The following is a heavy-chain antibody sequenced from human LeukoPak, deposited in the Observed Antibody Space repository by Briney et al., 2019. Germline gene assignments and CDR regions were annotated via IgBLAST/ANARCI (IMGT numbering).Heavy chain of an antibody. CDR1: GGTFSSYA. J-gene: IGHJ4*02. CDR3: VTDRYSDSAFGD. CDR2: IIPILGIA. D-gene: IGHD1-26*01. V-gene: IGHV1-69*04. Sequence: SVKVSCKASGGTFSSYAISWVRQAPGQGLEWMGRIIPILGIANYAQKFQGRVTITADKSTSTAYMELSSLRAEDTAVYYCVTDRYSDSAFGDWGQGTLVTVSS.